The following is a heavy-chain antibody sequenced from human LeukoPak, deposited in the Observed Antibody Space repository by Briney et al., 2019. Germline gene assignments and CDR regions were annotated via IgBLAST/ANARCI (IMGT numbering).Heavy chain of an antibody. D-gene: IGHD3-22*01. CDR2: ITNSGNSK. Sequence: GGSLRLSCAASEFTFSSYSMNWVRQAPGKGLEWVSYITNSGNSKSYADSVRGRFTISRDNSKNTLYLQMNSLRAEDTAVYYCAKNNYYYDSSGYDYWGQGTLVTVSS. CDR3: AKNNYYYDSSGYDY. CDR1: EFTFSSYS. V-gene: IGHV3-48*01. J-gene: IGHJ4*02.